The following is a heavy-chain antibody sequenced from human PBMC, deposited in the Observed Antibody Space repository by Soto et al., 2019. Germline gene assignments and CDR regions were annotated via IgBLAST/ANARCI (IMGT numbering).Heavy chain of an antibody. Sequence: QVQLQESGPGLLKPSQTLSLTCTVSGGSISSGGYYWSWIRQHPGKGLEWIGYIYYSGSTYYNPSLKSRVTISVDTSKNQFSLKLSSVTAADTAVYYCARVARVGSGSYHFDYWGQGTLVTVSS. CDR1: GGSISSGGYY. CDR3: ARVARVGSGSYHFDY. V-gene: IGHV4-31*03. J-gene: IGHJ4*02. D-gene: IGHD3-10*01. CDR2: IYYSGST.